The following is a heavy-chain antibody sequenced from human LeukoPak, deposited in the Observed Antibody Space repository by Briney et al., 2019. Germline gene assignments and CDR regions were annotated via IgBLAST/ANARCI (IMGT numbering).Heavy chain of an antibody. D-gene: IGHD6-6*01. V-gene: IGHV1-24*01. CDR2: FDPEDGET. CDR1: GYTLTELS. Sequence: ASVKVSCKVSGYTLTELSMHWVRQAPGKGLEWMGGFDPEDGETIYAQKFQGRVTMTEDTSTDTAYMELSSLRSEDTAVYYCATVRYSRSPFDYWGQGTLVTVSS. CDR3: ATVRYSRSPFDY. J-gene: IGHJ4*02.